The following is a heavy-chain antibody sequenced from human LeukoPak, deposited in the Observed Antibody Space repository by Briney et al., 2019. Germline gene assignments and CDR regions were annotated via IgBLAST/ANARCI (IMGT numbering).Heavy chain of an antibody. CDR1: GFTFSSYA. CDR3: AKGSGGSGSYRGYYYGMDV. CDR2: ISGSGGST. V-gene: IGHV3-23*01. Sequence: GGSLRLSCAASGFTFSSYAMSWVRQAPGKGLEWVSAISGSGGSTYYADSVKGRFTISRDNSKNTLYLQMNSLRAEDTAVYYCAKGSGGSGSYRGYYYGMDVWGKGTTVTVSS. D-gene: IGHD3-10*01. J-gene: IGHJ6*04.